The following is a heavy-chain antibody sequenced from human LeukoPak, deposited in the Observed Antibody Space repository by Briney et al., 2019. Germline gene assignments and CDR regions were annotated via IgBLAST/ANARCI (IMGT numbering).Heavy chain of an antibody. D-gene: IGHD1-26*01. V-gene: IGHV4-4*02. CDR2: IYHSGNT. Sequence: SETLSLTCAVSGGSISSSNWWSWVRQPPGKGLEWIGEIYHSGNTNYNPSLKSRVTISLDKSKNQFSLKLRSVTAADTAAYYCAREEMPGKFDYWGQGTLVTVSS. J-gene: IGHJ4*02. CDR3: AREEMPGKFDY. CDR1: GGSISSSNW.